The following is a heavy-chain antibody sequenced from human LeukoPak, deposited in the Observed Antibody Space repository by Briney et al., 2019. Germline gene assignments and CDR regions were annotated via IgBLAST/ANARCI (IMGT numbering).Heavy chain of an antibody. D-gene: IGHD2-15*01. Sequence: SETLSLTCTVSGGSISSYYWSWIRQPPGKGLEWIGYIYYSGSTNYNPSLKSRVTISVDTSKNQFSLKLSSVTAADTAVYYCARVLLGGVLVSATVDYWGQGTLVTVSS. CDR1: GGSISSYY. V-gene: IGHV4-59*01. CDR3: ARVLLGGVLVSATVDY. CDR2: IYYSGST. J-gene: IGHJ4*02.